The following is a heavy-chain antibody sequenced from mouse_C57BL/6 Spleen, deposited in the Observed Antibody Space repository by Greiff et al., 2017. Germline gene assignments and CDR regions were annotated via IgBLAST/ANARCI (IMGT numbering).Heavy chain of an antibody. CDR2: ISSGSSTI. Sequence: DVMLVESGGGLVKPGGSLKLSCAASGFTFSDYGMHWVRQAPEKGLEWVAYISSGSSTIYYADTVKGRFTISRDNAKNTLFLQMTSLRSEDTAMYYCARNGLYYYGSRYWDFDVWGTGTTVTVSS. D-gene: IGHD1-1*01. CDR1: GFTFSDYG. J-gene: IGHJ1*03. CDR3: ARNGLYYYGSRYWDFDV. V-gene: IGHV5-17*01.